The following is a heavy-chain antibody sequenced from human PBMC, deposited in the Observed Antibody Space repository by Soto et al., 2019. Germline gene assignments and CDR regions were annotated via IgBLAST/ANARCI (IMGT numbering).Heavy chain of an antibody. CDR3: ARGRLRIAARPPVGMDV. D-gene: IGHD6-6*01. V-gene: IGHV1-8*01. CDR2: MNPNSGNT. Sequence: GASVKVSCKASGYTFASYDINWVRQATGQGLEWMGWMNPNSGNTGYAQKFQGRVTMTRNTSISTAYMELSSLRSEDTAVYYCARGRLRIAARPPVGMDVWGQGTTVTVSS. J-gene: IGHJ6*02. CDR1: GYTFASYD.